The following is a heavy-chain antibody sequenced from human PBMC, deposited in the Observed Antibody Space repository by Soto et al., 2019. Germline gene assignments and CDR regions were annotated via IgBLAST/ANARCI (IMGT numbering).Heavy chain of an antibody. V-gene: IGHV1-69*13. J-gene: IGHJ6*02. Sequence: SVKVSCKASGGTFSSYAISWVRQAPGQGLEWMGGIIPIFGTANYAQKFQGRVTITADESTSTAYMELSSLRSEDTAVYYCARDQSPYRDILTFYGMDVWGQGTTVT. D-gene: IGHD3-9*01. CDR3: ARDQSPYRDILTFYGMDV. CDR1: GGTFSSYA. CDR2: IIPIFGTA.